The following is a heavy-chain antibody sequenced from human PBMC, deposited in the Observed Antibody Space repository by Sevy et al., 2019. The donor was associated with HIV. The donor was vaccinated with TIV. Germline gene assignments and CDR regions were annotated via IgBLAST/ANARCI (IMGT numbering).Heavy chain of an antibody. D-gene: IGHD3-3*01. J-gene: IGHJ4*01. CDR1: GFTLSTTW. Sequence: GGSLRLSCAASGFTLSTTWMTWVRQAPGKGLEWVANINQDGGAKYYVDSVKGRFTISRDNTKNSLYLQMRSLRVEDTAGYYCTTSFGVIAGDDFDYWGQGTLVTVSS. V-gene: IGHV3-7*01. CDR3: TTSFGVIAGDDFDY. CDR2: INQDGGAK.